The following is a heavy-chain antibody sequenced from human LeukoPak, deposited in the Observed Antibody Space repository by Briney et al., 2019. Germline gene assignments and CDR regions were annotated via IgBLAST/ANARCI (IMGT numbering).Heavy chain of an antibody. Sequence: SQTLSLTCAVSGGSISSGGYSWSWIRQPPGKGLEWIGYIYHSGSTYYNPSLKSRVTISVDRSKNQFSLKLSSVTAADTAVYYCARTTYYYGSSGYYSWFDPWGQGTLVTVPS. D-gene: IGHD3-22*01. V-gene: IGHV4-30-2*01. CDR1: GGSISSGGYS. CDR2: IYHSGST. CDR3: ARTTYYYGSSGYYSWFDP. J-gene: IGHJ5*02.